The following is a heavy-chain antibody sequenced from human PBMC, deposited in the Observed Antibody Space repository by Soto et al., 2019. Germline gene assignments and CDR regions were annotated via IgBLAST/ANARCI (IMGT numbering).Heavy chain of an antibody. V-gene: IGHV4-39*01. CDR1: GGSISSSSYY. D-gene: IGHD5-12*01. Sequence: SETLSLTCTVSGGSISSSSYYWGWIRQPPGKGLEWIGSIYYSGSTYYNPSLKSRVTISVDTSKNQFSLKLSSVTAADTAVYYCARRGYSGYLYYFDYWGQGTLVTVSS. J-gene: IGHJ4*02. CDR3: ARRGYSGYLYYFDY. CDR2: IYYSGST.